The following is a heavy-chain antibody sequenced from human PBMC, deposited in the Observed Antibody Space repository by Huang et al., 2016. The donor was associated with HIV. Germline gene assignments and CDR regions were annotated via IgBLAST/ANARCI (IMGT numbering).Heavy chain of an antibody. D-gene: IGHD3-10*01. Sequence: QVQLVESGGGVVQPGRSLRLSCAAFGFTFSTYGMHWVRQAPGKGLEWVTVISYDGSEKYYADSVKGRFTSSRDNSNNTLYLQMNSLRADDTAVYYCVKDQGHTFMVRYHFDFWGQGTLVTVSS. CDR2: ISYDGSEK. CDR3: VKDQGHTFMVRYHFDF. CDR1: GFTFSTYG. V-gene: IGHV3-30*18. J-gene: IGHJ4*02.